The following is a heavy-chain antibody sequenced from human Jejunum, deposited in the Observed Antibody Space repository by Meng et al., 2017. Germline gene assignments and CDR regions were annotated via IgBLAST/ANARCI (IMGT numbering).Heavy chain of an antibody. D-gene: IGHD2-15*01. CDR3: AKAEEDMDVHVYDL. V-gene: IGHV3-23*01. J-gene: IGHJ4*01. CDR1: GLPLRSHS. Sequence: GESLKTPCSTSGLPLRSHSITWVPQAPGKGLEWVPGVSGSGGSTYYADSVKGRFTISRDNSKNTLYLQMSSLRVEDTALYYCAKAEEDMDVHVYDLWGQGTMVTVSS. CDR2: VSGSGGST.